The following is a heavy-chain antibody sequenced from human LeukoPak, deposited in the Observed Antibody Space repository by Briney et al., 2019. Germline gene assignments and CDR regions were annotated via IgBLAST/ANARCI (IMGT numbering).Heavy chain of an antibody. D-gene: IGHD2-2*01. CDR1: GFTFSSYG. V-gene: IGHV3-30*02. J-gene: IGHJ4*02. CDR2: IRYDGSNK. Sequence: PGGSLRLSCAASGFTFSSYGMHWVRQAPGKGLEWVAFIRYDGSNKYYADSVKGRFTISRDNSKNTLYLQMNSLRAEDTAVYYCAKVGMGVVPAAFGYFDYWGQGTLVTVSS. CDR3: AKVGMGVVPAAFGYFDY.